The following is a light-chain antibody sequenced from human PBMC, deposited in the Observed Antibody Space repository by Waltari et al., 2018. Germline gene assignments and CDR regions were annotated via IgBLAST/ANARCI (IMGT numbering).Light chain of an antibody. Sequence: QSALTQPASVSGSPGQSITISCTGTSSDVGSYNLVSWYQQHPGKAPKLMIYEVSKRPSGFSNRFSGSKSGNTASLTISGLQAEDEADYYCCSYAGSSTSHVVFGGGTKLTVL. CDR3: CSYAGSSTSHVV. CDR2: EVS. V-gene: IGLV2-23*02. J-gene: IGLJ2*01. CDR1: SSDVGSYNL.